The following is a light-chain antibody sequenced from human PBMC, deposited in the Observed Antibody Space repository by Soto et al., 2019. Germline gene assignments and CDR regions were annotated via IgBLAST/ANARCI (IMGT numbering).Light chain of an antibody. V-gene: IGKV1-39*01. CDR2: AAS. J-gene: IGKJ1*01. Sequence: DIQMTQSPSSLSASVGDRVTITCRASQSISSYLNWYQQKPGKVPKLLIHAASSLQSGVPSRVSGSGSGTDFTLTIGSLQPEDFATYYCQQSYSTPPTFGQGTKV. CDR3: QQSYSTPPT. CDR1: QSISSY.